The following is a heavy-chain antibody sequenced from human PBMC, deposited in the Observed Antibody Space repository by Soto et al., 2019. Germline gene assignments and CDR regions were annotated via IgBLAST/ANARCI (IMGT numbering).Heavy chain of an antibody. CDR3: ARVVPDNIVLMVYAMNYYGMDV. CDR2: INPNSGGT. CDR1: GYTFTGYY. V-gene: IGHV1-2*02. D-gene: IGHD2-8*01. Sequence: SVKVSCKASGYTFTGYYIHWVRQAPGQGLEWMGWINPNSGGTNYAQKFQGRVTMTRDTSISTAYMELSRLRSDDTAVYYCARVVPDNIVLMVYAMNYYGMDVWGQGTTVTVSS. J-gene: IGHJ6*02.